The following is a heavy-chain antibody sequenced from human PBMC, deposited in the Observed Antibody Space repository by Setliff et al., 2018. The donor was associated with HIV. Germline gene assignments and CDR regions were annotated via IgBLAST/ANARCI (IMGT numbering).Heavy chain of an antibody. J-gene: IGHJ5*02. CDR1: GDSINSGDYY. Sequence: PSETLSLTCTVSGDSINSGDYYWSWLRQPAGGRLEYIGRIHSSGGFNYNPSLQSRLTLSIDISKNHFSLKLRSVTAADTAVYYCARVGTNWPSWFDPWGQGTQVTVSS. CDR3: ARVGTNWPSWFDP. CDR2: IHSSGGF. D-gene: IGHD1-1*01. V-gene: IGHV4-61*02.